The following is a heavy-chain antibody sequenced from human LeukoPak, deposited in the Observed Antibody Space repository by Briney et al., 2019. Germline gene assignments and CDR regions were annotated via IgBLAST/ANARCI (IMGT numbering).Heavy chain of an antibody. D-gene: IGHD2-2*01. V-gene: IGHV3-48*01. CDR3: AKDLAAGLGTSCYDY. CDR2: ISSSGSII. CDR1: GFTFSSYN. Sequence: GGSLRLSCTASGFTFSSYNMKWVRQAPGKGLEWVSYISSSGSIIDYADSVKGRFTISRDNAKNSLYLRMNSLTAEDTAVYYCAKDLAAGLGTSCYDYWGQGTLVTVSS. J-gene: IGHJ4*02.